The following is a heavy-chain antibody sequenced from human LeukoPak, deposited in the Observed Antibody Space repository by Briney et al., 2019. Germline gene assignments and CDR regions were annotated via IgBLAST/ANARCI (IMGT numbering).Heavy chain of an antibody. CDR2: INPSGGST. V-gene: IGHV1-46*01. CDR3: AREYPDDSSGYYYYYGMDV. Sequence: ASVKVSCKASGGTFSSYAISCVRQAPGQGLEWMGIINPSGGSTSYAQKFQGRVTMTRDTSTSTVYMELSSLRSEDTAVYYCAREYPDDSSGYYYYYGMDVWGQGTTVTVSS. D-gene: IGHD3-22*01. J-gene: IGHJ6*02. CDR1: GGTFSSYA.